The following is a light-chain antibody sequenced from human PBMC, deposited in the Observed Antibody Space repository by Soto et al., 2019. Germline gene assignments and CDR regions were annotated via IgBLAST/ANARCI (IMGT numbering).Light chain of an antibody. V-gene: IGKV3-15*01. CDR3: LQYNNWPLT. J-gene: IGKJ4*01. CDR2: GAS. Sequence: EITMTQSPATLSVSPVERATLSCRASQSVHSNLAWYQPKPGQAPRRLIYGASTRATGIPARFSGSGSGTEFTVTISSLQSEDFAVDYCLQYNNWPLTFGGGTKVEIK. CDR1: QSVHSN.